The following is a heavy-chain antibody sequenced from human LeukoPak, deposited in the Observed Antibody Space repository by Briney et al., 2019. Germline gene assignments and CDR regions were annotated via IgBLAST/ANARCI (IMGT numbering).Heavy chain of an antibody. CDR3: VGGSYPLEY. D-gene: IGHD1-26*01. Sequence: PSETLSLTCAVYGGSFSGYYWSWIRQPPGKGLEWIGEINHSGSTNYNPSLKSRVTISVDTSKNQLSLKLNSVTAADTAVYYCVGGSYPLEYWGQGALVTVSS. J-gene: IGHJ4*02. V-gene: IGHV4-34*09. CDR1: GGSFSGYY. CDR2: INHSGST.